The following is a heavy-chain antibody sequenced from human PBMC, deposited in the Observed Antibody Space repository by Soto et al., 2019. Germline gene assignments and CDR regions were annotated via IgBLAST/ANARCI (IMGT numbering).Heavy chain of an antibody. Sequence: QVQLVESGGGVVQPGRPLRLSCAASGFTFSHYGMHWVRQAPGKGLEWVAMIWYGESNQAYANSVRGRFTISRDDSKNTLYLQMNGLTAEDTAVYYCARDGSTPGYTVFDKWGQGALVTVSS. J-gene: IGHJ4*02. CDR1: GFTFSHYG. D-gene: IGHD5-12*01. V-gene: IGHV3-33*01. CDR2: IWYGESNQ. CDR3: ARDGSTPGYTVFDK.